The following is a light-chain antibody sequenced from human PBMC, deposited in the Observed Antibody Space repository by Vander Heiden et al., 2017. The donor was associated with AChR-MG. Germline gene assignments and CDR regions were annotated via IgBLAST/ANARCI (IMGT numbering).Light chain of an antibody. CDR2: AAS. J-gene: IGKJ3*01. CDR1: QGISNY. V-gene: IGKV1-27*01. CDR3: QKYTSAPFT. Sequence: QMPPSPSSLSASVGDRVTITCRASQGISNYLAWYQRKPGKVPKLLIYAASTLQSGVPSRFSGSGSGTEFTLTISSLQPEDVATYYCQKYTSAPFTFGHGTKVELK.